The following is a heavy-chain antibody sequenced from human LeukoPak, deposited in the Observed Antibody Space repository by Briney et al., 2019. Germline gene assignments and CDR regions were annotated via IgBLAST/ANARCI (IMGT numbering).Heavy chain of an antibody. J-gene: IGHJ4*02. CDR1: GFTLSTYA. CDR2: INVGNGNV. Sequence: ASVKVSCKASGFTLSTYAIHWERQAPGQGLERMGWINVGNGNVKYSQKFQGRVTITRDTSASTVYMELSRLRPEDTAIYYCARGHMVTTWKDFDYWGQGTLVALSS. CDR3: ARGHMVTTWKDFDY. V-gene: IGHV1-3*01. D-gene: IGHD4-17*01.